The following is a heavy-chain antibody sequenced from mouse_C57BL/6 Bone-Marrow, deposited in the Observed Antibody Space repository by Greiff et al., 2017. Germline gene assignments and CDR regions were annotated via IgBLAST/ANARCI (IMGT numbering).Heavy chain of an antibody. CDR3: TMGYGSSCYFDY. D-gene: IGHD1-1*01. V-gene: IGHV14-4*01. Sequence: EVQLQQPGAELVRPGASVKLSCKASGFNFKNDCMHWVKQRPEQGLEWIGGIDPGNGDTKYAAKFQGKATLTADTSSNTAYLQLSGLTSEDSAVYYCTMGYGSSCYFDYWGQGTTLTVSS. CDR1: GFNFKNDC. CDR2: IDPGNGDT. J-gene: IGHJ2*01.